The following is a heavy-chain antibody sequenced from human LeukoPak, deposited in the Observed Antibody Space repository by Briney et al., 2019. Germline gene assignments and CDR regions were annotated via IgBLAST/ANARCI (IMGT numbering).Heavy chain of an antibody. CDR1: GYTFTCYY. Sequence: ASVKVSCKTSGYTFTCYYLHWVRQAPGQGLEWMGRINPNSGGTNYPQKFQGRVTITRDTSASTAYMELSRLRSEDTAVYYCARWAYYDFWSGYYGMINYYYYYGMDVWGQGTTVTVSS. J-gene: IGHJ6*02. V-gene: IGHV1-2*06. D-gene: IGHD3-3*01. CDR3: ARWAYYDFWSGYYGMINYYYYYGMDV. CDR2: INPNSGGT.